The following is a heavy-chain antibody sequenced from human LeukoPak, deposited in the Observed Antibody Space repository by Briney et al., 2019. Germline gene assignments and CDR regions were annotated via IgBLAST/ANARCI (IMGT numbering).Heavy chain of an antibody. CDR2: ISYDGSNN. CDR1: GFTFNTYG. J-gene: IGHJ4*02. D-gene: IGHD5-12*01. CDR3: AKDQGAYDPKYYFDY. Sequence: GGSLRLSCAASGFTFNTYGMHWVRQAPGKGLEWVAIISYDGSNNYYADSVKGRFTISRDNSKNTLYLQMNSLRGEDTAVYYCAKDQGAYDPKYYFDYWGQGTLVTVSS. V-gene: IGHV3-30*18.